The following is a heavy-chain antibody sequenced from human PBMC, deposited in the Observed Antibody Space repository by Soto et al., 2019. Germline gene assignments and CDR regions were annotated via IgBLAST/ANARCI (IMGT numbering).Heavy chain of an antibody. CDR2: IKQDGSER. D-gene: IGHD2-21*01. CDR1: GFTVSSYW. Sequence: VQLVQSGAEVKKPGGSLRLSCAASGFTVSSYWMSWVRQAPGKRLEWVANIKQDGSERYYVDSVKGRFTISRGNAKNSLYLQMNSLRAEDTAVYYCARDDFLFDYWGQGALVTVSS. V-gene: IGHV3-7*03. CDR3: ARDDFLFDY. J-gene: IGHJ4*02.